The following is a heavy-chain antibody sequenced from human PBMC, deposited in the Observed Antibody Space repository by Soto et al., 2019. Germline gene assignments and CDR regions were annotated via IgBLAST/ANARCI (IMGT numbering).Heavy chain of an antibody. D-gene: IGHD6-13*01. CDR2: IRGSGRNT. CDR3: AKGSSSWTSETASYYYYGMDV. V-gene: IGHV3-23*01. Sequence: PGGSLRLSCAASGFTFNNYAMSWVRQAPGKGLEWVSAIRGSGRNTYYADSVKGRFTISRDNSKNTLYLQMNSLRAEDTALYYCAKGSSSWTSETASYYYYGMDVWGQGTTVTVSS. J-gene: IGHJ6*02. CDR1: GFTFNNYA.